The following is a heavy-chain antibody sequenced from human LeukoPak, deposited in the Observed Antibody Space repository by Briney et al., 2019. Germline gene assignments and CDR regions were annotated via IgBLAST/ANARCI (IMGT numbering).Heavy chain of an antibody. CDR1: GYTFTSYY. J-gene: IGHJ4*02. V-gene: IGHV1-69*13. Sequence: SVKVSCKASGYTFTSYYMHWVRQAPGQGLEWMGGIIPIFGTANYAQKFQGRVTITADESTSTAYMELSSLRSEDTAVDYCASTQHYFLPHYWGQGTLVTVSS. D-gene: IGHD2/OR15-2a*01. CDR3: ASTQHYFLPHY. CDR2: IIPIFGTA.